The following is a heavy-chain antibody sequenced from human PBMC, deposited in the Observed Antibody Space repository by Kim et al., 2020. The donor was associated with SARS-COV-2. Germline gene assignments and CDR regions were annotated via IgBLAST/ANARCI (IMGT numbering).Heavy chain of an antibody. V-gene: IGHV3-30*04. Sequence: GGSLRLSCEASGFSFGKFTINWVRQRPGKGLEWVAAISYDGEYRKHADSVQGRFSISRDNSENTVYLQMNSLKVEDTALYYCASELYGQGVPGDFEYRGQRTLVTVSS. D-gene: IGHD2-8*01. CDR3: ASELYGQGVPGDFEY. CDR2: ISYDGEYR. CDR1: GFSFGKFT. J-gene: IGHJ4*02.